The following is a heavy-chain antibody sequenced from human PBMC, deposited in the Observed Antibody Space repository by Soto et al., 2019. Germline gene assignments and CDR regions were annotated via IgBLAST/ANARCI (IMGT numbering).Heavy chain of an antibody. V-gene: IGHV3-30*18. CDR1: GFTFSSYG. CDR2: ISYDGSNK. D-gene: IGHD6-19*01. J-gene: IGHJ6*02. CDR3: AKDQAGPPYYYYYYGMDV. Sequence: PGGSLRLSCAASGFTFSSYGMHWVRQAPGKGLEWVAVISYDGSNKYYADSVKGRFTISRDNSKNTLYLQMNSLRAEDTAVYYCAKDQAGPPYYYYYYGMDVWRQRTTVTVSS.